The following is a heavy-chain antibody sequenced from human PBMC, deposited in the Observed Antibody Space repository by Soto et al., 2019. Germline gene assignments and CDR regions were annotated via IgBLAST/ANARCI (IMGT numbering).Heavy chain of an antibody. CDR1: GGTFSSYG. Sequence: SVKVSCKASGGTFSSYGISWVRQAPGQGLEWMGGIIPIFGTANYAQKFQGRVTITADESTSTAYMELSSLRSEDTAVYYCAYCGEYYGSPLDYGMDVWGQGTTVTVS. CDR3: AYCGEYYGSPLDYGMDV. V-gene: IGHV1-69*13. J-gene: IGHJ6*02. D-gene: IGHD3-10*01. CDR2: IIPIFGTA.